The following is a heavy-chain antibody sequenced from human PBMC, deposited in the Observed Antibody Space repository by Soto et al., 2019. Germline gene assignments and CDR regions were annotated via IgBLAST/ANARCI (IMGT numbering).Heavy chain of an antibody. D-gene: IGHD6-6*01. V-gene: IGHV3-23*01. CDR1: GFTFISYA. CDR2: ISGSSTST. Sequence: GGSLRLSCAASGFTFISYAMSWVRQAPGKGLEWVSAISGSSTSTYYADSVKGRFTISRDNSKNTLYLQMNSLRAEDTAVYYCARDPYSSSSFWFDPWGQGTLVTVSS. CDR3: ARDPYSSSSFWFDP. J-gene: IGHJ5*02.